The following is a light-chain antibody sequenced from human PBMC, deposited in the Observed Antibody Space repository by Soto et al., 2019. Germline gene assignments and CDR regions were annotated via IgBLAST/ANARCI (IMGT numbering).Light chain of an antibody. J-gene: IGLJ2*01. V-gene: IGLV6-57*04. CDR2: EDN. CDR1: SGSIASNY. Sequence: NFMLTQPHSVSESPGKTVTISCTRSSGSIASNYVQWYQQRPGSAPTTVIYEDNQRPSGVPDRFSGSTDGSSNSASLTISGLQTEDEADYYCQSYDSSTVVFGGGTKLTGL. CDR3: QSYDSSTVV.